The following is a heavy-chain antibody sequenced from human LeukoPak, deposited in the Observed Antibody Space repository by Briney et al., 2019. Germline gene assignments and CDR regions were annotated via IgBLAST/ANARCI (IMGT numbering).Heavy chain of an antibody. D-gene: IGHD3-16*01. J-gene: IGHJ4*02. CDR3: ARDLANGPDY. V-gene: IGHV4-4*07. CDR2: IYTSGSA. Sequence: SETLSLTCTVSGGSISSYYWSWIRQPAGKGLEWIGRIYTSGSARYNASLKSRVTMSVDTYKNQFSLKLSSVTAADTAVYYCARDLANGPDYWGQGTLVTVSS. CDR1: GGSISSYY.